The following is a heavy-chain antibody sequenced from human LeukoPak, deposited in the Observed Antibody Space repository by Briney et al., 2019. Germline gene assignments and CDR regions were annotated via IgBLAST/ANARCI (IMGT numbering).Heavy chain of an antibody. CDR2: IYYRGST. J-gene: IGHJ4*02. Sequence: SETLSLTCTVSGGSISNYYWSWIRQPPGKGLEWIGYIYYRGSTNYNPSLKSRVTISVDTSKNQFSLKLSSVTAADTAVYYCAKDLDYTTYGYYFDYWGQGTLVTVSS. CDR3: AKDLDYTTYGYYFDY. CDR1: GGSISNYY. D-gene: IGHD4-11*01. V-gene: IGHV4-59*12.